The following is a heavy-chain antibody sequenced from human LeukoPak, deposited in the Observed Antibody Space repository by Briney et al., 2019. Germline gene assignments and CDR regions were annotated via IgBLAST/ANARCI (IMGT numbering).Heavy chain of an antibody. Sequence: SGTLSLTCAVYGGSFSGYYWSWIRQPLGKGLEWIGEINHSGSTNYNPSLKSRVTISVDTSKNQFSLKLSSVTAADTAVYYCARVGRGASRGRADYWGQGTLVTVSS. CDR3: ARVGRGASRGRADY. CDR2: INHSGST. J-gene: IGHJ4*02. D-gene: IGHD1-26*01. V-gene: IGHV4-34*01. CDR1: GGSFSGYY.